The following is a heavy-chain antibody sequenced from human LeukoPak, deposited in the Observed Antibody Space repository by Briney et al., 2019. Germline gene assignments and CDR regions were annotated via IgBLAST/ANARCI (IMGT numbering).Heavy chain of an antibody. D-gene: IGHD5-12*01. CDR3: ARVGYPTINSNFDY. Sequence: SVKVSCKASGGTFSSYTISWVRQAPGQGLEWMGRIIPILGIANYAPKFQGRVKITADKSTSTAYMELSSLRSEDTAVYYCARVGYPTINSNFDYWGQGTLVTVSS. CDR2: IIPILGIA. CDR1: GGTFSSYT. V-gene: IGHV1-69*02. J-gene: IGHJ4*02.